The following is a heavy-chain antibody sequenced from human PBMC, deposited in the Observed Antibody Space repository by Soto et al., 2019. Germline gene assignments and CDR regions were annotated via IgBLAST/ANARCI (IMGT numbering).Heavy chain of an antibody. CDR1: GFTFSSYG. D-gene: IGHD3-10*01. J-gene: IGHJ5*02. CDR3: AKPPDAGSS. Sequence: QVQLVESGGGEVQPGRSLRLSCAASGFTFSSYGMHWVRQAPGKGLEWVAVISDDGSNKYYADSVKGRFTISRDNSKNTLYLQMNSLRAEVTAVYYCAKPPDAGSSWGQGTLVTVSS. V-gene: IGHV3-30*18. CDR2: ISDDGSNK.